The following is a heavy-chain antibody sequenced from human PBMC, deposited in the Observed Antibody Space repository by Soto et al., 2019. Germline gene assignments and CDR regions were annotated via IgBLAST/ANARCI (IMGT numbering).Heavy chain of an antibody. CDR1: GFTFSSYA. CDR2: ISYDGSNK. CDR3: ARDQVAAAHGRLGMDV. J-gene: IGHJ6*02. Sequence: QVQLVESGGGVVQPGRSLRLSCAASGFTFSSYAMHWVRQAPGKGLERVAVISYDGSNKYYADSVKGRFTISRDNSKNTLYLQMNSLRAEDTAVYYCARDQVAAAHGRLGMDVWGQGTTVTVSS. V-gene: IGHV3-30-3*01. D-gene: IGHD6-13*01.